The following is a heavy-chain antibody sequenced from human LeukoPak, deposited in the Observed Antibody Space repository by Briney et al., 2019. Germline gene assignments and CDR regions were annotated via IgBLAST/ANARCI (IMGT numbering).Heavy chain of an antibody. J-gene: IGHJ4*02. CDR2: IIPIFGRA. CDR3: ARVFARSGEISGSYFYY. D-gene: IGHD1-26*01. Sequence: SVKVSCKASGGTFGSYAINWVRQAPGQGPEWVGGIIPIFGRANYAQKFQGRVTMTTDESTSTAYMELSSLRSEDTAVYYCARVFARSGEISGSYFYYWGQGTLVTVSS. CDR1: GGTFGSYA. V-gene: IGHV1-69*05.